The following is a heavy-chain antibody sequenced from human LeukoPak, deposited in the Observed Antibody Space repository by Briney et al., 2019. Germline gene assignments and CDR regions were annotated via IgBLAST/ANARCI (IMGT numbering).Heavy chain of an antibody. CDR2: IYYSGST. CDR3: ARFSFEQLVARGSVAFDI. D-gene: IGHD6-6*01. V-gene: IGHV4-59*01. CDR1: GGSISSYY. J-gene: IGHJ3*02. Sequence: SETLSLTCTVSGGSISSYYWSWIRQPPGKGLEWIGYIYYSGSTNYNPSLKSRVTISVDTSKNQFSLKLSSVTAADTAVYYCARFSFEQLVARGSVAFDIWGQGTMVTVSS.